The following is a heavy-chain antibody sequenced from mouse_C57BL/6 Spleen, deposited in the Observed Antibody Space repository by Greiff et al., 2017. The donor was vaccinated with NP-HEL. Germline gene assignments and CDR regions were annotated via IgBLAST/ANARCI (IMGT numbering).Heavy chain of an antibody. Sequence: EVQLQQSGPGLVKPSQSLSLTCSVTGYSITSGYYWNWIRQFPGNKLEWMGYISYDGSNNYNPSLKNRISITRDTSQNQFFLKLNSVTTEDTATYYCARDDYGSSYSLAYWGQGTTLTVSS. D-gene: IGHD1-1*01. CDR1: GYSITSGYY. V-gene: IGHV3-6*01. J-gene: IGHJ2*01. CDR2: ISYDGSN. CDR3: ARDDYGSSYSLAY.